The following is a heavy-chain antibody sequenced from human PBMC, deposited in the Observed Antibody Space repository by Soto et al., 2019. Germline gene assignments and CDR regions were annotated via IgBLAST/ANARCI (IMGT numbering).Heavy chain of an antibody. CDR1: GCTFDNYA. CDR2: ITGSGENT. CDR3: AKGSLGATTITDFYYYGMDV. V-gene: IGHV3-23*01. Sequence: PXGSLILSCAAAGCTFDNYAMNWVRQAPGKGLEWVSGITGSGENTYYADSVKGRFTISRDKAKNTRYGQLNSLRVEETAIYDGAKGSLGATTITDFYYYGMDVWRQGTMVTVSS. J-gene: IGHJ6*02. D-gene: IGHD1-26*01.